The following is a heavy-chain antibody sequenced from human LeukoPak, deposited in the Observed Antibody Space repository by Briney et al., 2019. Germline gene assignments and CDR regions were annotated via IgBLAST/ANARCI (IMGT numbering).Heavy chain of an antibody. J-gene: IGHJ4*02. CDR1: GFTFSSYT. V-gene: IGHV3-23*01. D-gene: IGHD7-27*01. CDR3: AKDGGLWVSAHWGDS. CDR2: ITTGGPNT. Sequence: GGSLRLSCTASGFTFSSYTMSWVRQAPGKGLKWVSTITTGGPNTYYADSVKGRFTVSRDDSKNTLYLQMNSLRAEDTAVYYCAKDGGLWVSAHWGDSWGRGTQVTVSS.